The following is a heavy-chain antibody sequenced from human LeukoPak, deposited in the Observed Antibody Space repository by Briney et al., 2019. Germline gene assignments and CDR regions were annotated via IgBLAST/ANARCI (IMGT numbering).Heavy chain of an antibody. Sequence: ASVKFSCKASGYTFTGYYMHWVRQAPGQGPEWMGWINPNGGGTNYAQKFQGRVTMTTDTSISTAYMELGGLRYDDTAVYYCARVSSSGDYYDNWGQGTLVTVSS. CDR1: GYTFTGYY. J-gene: IGHJ4*02. D-gene: IGHD3-10*01. CDR3: ARVSSSGDYYDN. CDR2: INPNGGGT. V-gene: IGHV1-2*02.